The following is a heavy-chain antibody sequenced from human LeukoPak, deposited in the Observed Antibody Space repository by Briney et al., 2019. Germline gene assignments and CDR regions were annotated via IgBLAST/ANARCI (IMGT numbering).Heavy chain of an antibody. Sequence: ASVKVSCKASGYNFEILGISWVRQAPGQGLEWMRRIIPILGIANYAQKFQGRVTITADKSTSTAYMELSSLRSEDTAVYYCARDASRESHYYYYGMDVWGQGTTVTVSS. CDR3: ARDASRESHYYYYGMDV. CDR1: GYNFEILG. J-gene: IGHJ6*02. CDR2: IIPILGIA. D-gene: IGHD6-6*01. V-gene: IGHV1-69*04.